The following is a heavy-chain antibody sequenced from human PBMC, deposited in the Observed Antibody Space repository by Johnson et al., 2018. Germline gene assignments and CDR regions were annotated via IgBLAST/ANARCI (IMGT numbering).Heavy chain of an antibody. V-gene: IGHV3-33*01. CDR2: IWYDGSDT. J-gene: IGHJ3*02. CDR1: GFTFSSYG. Sequence: QVQLVESGGGVVQTGGSLRLSCAASGFTFSSYGMHWVRQAPGKGLEWVALIWYDGSDTYYADSVKGRFTISRDNSKNTLYMQMNSLRAEDTAVYYCARWVGAKGAFDIWGQGTMVTVSS. D-gene: IGHD1-26*01. CDR3: ARWVGAKGAFDI.